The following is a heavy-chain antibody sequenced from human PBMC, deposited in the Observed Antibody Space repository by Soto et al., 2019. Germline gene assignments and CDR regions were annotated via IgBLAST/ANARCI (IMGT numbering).Heavy chain of an antibody. V-gene: IGHV3-48*02. CDR3: ASDRSLGSNWYYYLEY. Sequence: GGSLRLSCAASGFTFSTRAMNWVRQFPGRGLEWVSYISSSSSNIVHADSVKGRFTVSRDNAKNSLYLQMNSLRDEDTAVYYCASDRSLGSNWYYYLEYWGQGTLVTVSS. CDR2: ISSSSSNI. D-gene: IGHD3-16*01. J-gene: IGHJ4*02. CDR1: GFTFSTRA.